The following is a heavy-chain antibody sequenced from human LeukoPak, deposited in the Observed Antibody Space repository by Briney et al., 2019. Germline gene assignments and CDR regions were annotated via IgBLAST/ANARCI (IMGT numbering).Heavy chain of an antibody. CDR3: ARRWVYDKRAFDA. J-gene: IGHJ3*01. CDR1: GGSFSSYY. V-gene: IGHV4-59*01. CDR2: IYYSGST. Sequence: SETLSLTCAVYGGSFSSYYWSWIRQPPGKGLEWIGYIYYSGSTNYNPSLKSRVTISVDTSKNQFSLKLSSVTAADTAVYYCARRWVYDKRAFDAWGQGTMVTVSS. D-gene: IGHD3-16*01.